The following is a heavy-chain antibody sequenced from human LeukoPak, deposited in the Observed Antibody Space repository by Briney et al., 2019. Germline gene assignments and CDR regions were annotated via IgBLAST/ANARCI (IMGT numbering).Heavy chain of an antibody. CDR3: AVLHYYAMDV. V-gene: IGHV3-9*01. J-gene: IGHJ6*02. CDR2: ISWNSGTK. CDR1: GFTFDDYA. D-gene: IGHD2-8*01. Sequence: PGRSLRLSCAASGFTFDDYAMHWVRQAPGKGLEWVSGISWNSGTKGYADSVKGRFTISRDNAKNFLYLQMNSLRGEDAALYYCAVLHYYAMDVWGQGTTVTVSS.